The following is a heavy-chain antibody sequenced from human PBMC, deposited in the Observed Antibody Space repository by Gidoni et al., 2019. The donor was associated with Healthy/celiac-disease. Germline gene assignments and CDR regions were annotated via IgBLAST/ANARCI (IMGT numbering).Heavy chain of an antibody. CDR2: INPNSGGT. CDR1: GYTFTGYY. CDR3: ARDILGYCSSTSCYTRGAFDI. V-gene: IGHV1-2*02. Sequence: QVQLVQSGAEVKKPGASVKVSCQASGYTFTGYYLPWGRQAPGQGLEWMGWINPNSGGTNYAQKFQGRVTMTRDTSISTAYMELSRLRSDDTAVYYCARDILGYCSSTSCYTRGAFDIWGQGTMVTVSS. J-gene: IGHJ3*02. D-gene: IGHD2-2*02.